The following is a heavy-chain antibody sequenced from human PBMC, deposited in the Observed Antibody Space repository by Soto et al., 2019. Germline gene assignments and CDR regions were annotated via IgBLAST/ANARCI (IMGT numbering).Heavy chain of an antibody. CDR3: ARDRSPRVWFDP. J-gene: IGHJ5*02. V-gene: IGHV4-30-4*08. Sequence: SETLSLTCTVSGGSISSGDYYWSWIRQPPGKGLEWIGYIYYSGSTYCNPSLKSRVTISVDTSKNQFSLKLSSVTAADTAVYYCARDRSPRVWFDPWGQGTLVTVSS. CDR2: IYYSGST. CDR1: GGSISSGDYY.